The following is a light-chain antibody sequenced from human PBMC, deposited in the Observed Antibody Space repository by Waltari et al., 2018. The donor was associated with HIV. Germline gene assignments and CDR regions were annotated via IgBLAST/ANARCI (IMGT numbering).Light chain of an antibody. CDR3: QHYGSSSYT. J-gene: IGKJ2*01. Sequence: EIVLTQSPGPLSLSPGDRATLSCRASQSVTSSYLAWYQQTPGQTPRLLIYGTSNRATGIPDRFSGRWSGTDFTLTISRLDPEDFAVYYCQHYGSSSYTFGQGTKLEIK. CDR2: GTS. V-gene: IGKV3-20*01. CDR1: QSVTSSY.